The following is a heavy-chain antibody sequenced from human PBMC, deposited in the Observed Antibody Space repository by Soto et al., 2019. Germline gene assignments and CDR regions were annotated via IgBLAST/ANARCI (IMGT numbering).Heavy chain of an antibody. CDR3: AKEKDRIFDY. CDR1: VFTFDDHT. CDR2: ITWDAGSA. J-gene: IGHJ4*02. Sequence: EVQLVVSGGLVVRPGGSLSLSCAGSVFTFDDHTMHWVRHAPGKGLEWVSLITWDAGSAFYADSVRGRFTISRDNSKNSLYLQMNSLRTEDSALYYCAKEKDRIFDYWGRGTPVTVSS. V-gene: IGHV3-43*01.